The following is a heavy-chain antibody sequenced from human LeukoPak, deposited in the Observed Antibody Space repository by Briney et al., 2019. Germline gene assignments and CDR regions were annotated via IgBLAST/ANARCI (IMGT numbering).Heavy chain of an antibody. CDR1: GFTFSGYE. V-gene: IGHV3-48*03. Sequence: GGSLRLSCAASGFTFSGYEMNWVRQAPGKGLDWLSYITSGGSTIYYADSVKGRFTISRDNAKNSLYLQMNSLRAGDTAVYYCARSSYFDYWGRGTLVAVPS. CDR3: ARSSYFDY. D-gene: IGHD1-26*01. J-gene: IGHJ4*02. CDR2: ITSGGSTI.